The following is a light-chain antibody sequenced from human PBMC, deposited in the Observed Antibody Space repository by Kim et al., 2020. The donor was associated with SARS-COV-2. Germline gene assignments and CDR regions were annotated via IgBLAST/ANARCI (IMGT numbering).Light chain of an antibody. Sequence: SVSPVERVTLSCRASQSVSSNLAWYRQRPGQPPRLLFYGASTRATGIPARFSGSGSGTDFTLTITGLQSEDFAIYYCQQYDSLPRTFGQGTKVEI. CDR1: QSVSSN. CDR3: QQYDSLPRT. CDR2: GAS. J-gene: IGKJ1*01. V-gene: IGKV3-15*01.